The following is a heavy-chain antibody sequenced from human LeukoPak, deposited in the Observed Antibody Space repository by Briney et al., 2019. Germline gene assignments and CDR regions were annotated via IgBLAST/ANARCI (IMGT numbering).Heavy chain of an antibody. J-gene: IGHJ4*02. CDR1: GFTFSSYS. Sequence: GGSLRLSCAASGFTFSSYSMNWVRQAPGKGLEWVSSISSSSSYICYADSVKGRFTISRDNAKNSLYLQMNSLRAEDTALYYCAKDRTVSPGSLDYWGQGTLVTVSS. V-gene: IGHV3-21*04. CDR3: AKDRTVSPGSLDY. CDR2: ISSSSSYI. D-gene: IGHD3-10*01.